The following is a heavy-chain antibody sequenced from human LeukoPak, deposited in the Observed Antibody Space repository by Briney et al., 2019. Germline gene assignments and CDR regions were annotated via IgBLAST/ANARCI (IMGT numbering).Heavy chain of an antibody. CDR2: INTNTGNP. V-gene: IGHV7-4-1*02. Sequence: ASVKVSCKASGYTFISYAMNWVRQAPGQGLEWMGWINTNTGNPTYAQGFTGRFVFSLDTSVSTAYLQISSLKAEDTAVYYCARVTGAVTNGFGAFDIWGQGTMVTVSS. CDR3: ARVTGAVTNGFGAFDI. D-gene: IGHD4-17*01. CDR1: GYTFISYA. J-gene: IGHJ3*02.